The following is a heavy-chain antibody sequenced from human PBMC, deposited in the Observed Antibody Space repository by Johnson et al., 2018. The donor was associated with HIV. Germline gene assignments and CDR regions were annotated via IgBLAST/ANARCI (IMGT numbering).Heavy chain of an antibody. V-gene: IGHV3-66*02. CDR3: ARESLDAFDI. Sequence: VQLVESGGALVQPGGSLGLSCAVSGFTFSNIWMSWVRQAPGKGLESVSVVYSGGTTHYAASVKGRSTISRDNSKNTLYLQMNSLKAEDTAVSYCARESLDAFDIWGPGTMVTVSS. CDR1: GFTFSNIW. J-gene: IGHJ3*02. CDR2: VYSGGTT.